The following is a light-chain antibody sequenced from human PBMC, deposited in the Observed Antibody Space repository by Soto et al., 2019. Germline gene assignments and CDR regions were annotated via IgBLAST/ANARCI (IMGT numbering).Light chain of an antibody. CDR2: DVS. V-gene: IGLV2-11*01. CDR3: CSYAGSDTLYVV. J-gene: IGLJ2*01. CDR1: SSDVGGYNY. Sequence: QSALTQPRSVSGSPGQSVTISCTGTSSDVGGYNYVSWYQQHPGKAPKLMIYDVSKRPSGVPDRFSGSKSGNTASLTISGLQAEDEADYYCCSYAGSDTLYVVVGGGTKLTVL.